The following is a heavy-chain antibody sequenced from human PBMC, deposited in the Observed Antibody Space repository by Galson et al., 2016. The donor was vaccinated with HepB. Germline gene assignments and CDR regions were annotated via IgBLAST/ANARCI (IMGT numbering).Heavy chain of an antibody. J-gene: IGHJ4*02. V-gene: IGHV3-53*04. CDR2: IYSGGST. Sequence: SLRLSCAASKFTFSNSWMTWVRQTPGMGLEWVSIIYSGGSTNSADSVKGRFITSRHNSKNTLYLHMNSLRPEDTAVYFCARGRGSSGTYFDHWGQGTLVTVSS. CDR1: KFTFSNSW. CDR3: ARGRGSSGTYFDH. D-gene: IGHD1-26*01.